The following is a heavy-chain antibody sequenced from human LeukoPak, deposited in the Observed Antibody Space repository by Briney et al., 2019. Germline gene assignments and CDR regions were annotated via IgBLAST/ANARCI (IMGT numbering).Heavy chain of an antibody. V-gene: IGHV3-9*01. J-gene: IGHJ4*02. Sequence: GGSLRLSCAASGFTVSSNYMSWVRQAPGKGLEWVSGISWNSGSIGYADSVKGRFTISRDNAKNSLYLQMNSLRAEDTALYYCAKASNDSSGYVNDYWGQGTLVTVSS. D-gene: IGHD3-22*01. CDR1: GFTVSSNY. CDR3: AKASNDSSGYVNDY. CDR2: ISWNSGSI.